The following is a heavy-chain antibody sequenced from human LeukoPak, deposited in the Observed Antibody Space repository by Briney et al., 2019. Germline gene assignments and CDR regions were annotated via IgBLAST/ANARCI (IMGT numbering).Heavy chain of an antibody. J-gene: IGHJ6*02. V-gene: IGHV3-21*04. Sequence: GGSLRLSCAASGFTFSSYNMNWVRQAPGKGLEWVSSISSSSSYIYYADSVKGRFTISRDNAKNSLYLQMNSLRAEDTAVYYCAKDNLSYYYDSSGYGMDVWGQGTTVTVSS. CDR3: AKDNLSYYYDSSGYGMDV. CDR2: ISSSSSYI. D-gene: IGHD3-22*01. CDR1: GFTFSSYN.